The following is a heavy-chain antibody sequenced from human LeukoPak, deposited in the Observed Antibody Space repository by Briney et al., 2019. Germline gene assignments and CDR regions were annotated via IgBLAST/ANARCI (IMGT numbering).Heavy chain of an antibody. Sequence: ASVKVSCKASGYTFTSYHMHWVRQAPGQGLEWMGIINPSGGSTNYAQRFRGRVTMTRDMSTGTVYMELSSLTSEDTAVYYCATVGVALFGNWFDPWGQGTLVTVSS. V-gene: IGHV1-46*01. CDR2: INPSGGST. CDR3: ATVGVALFGNWFDP. CDR1: GYTFTSYH. J-gene: IGHJ5*02. D-gene: IGHD3-3*01.